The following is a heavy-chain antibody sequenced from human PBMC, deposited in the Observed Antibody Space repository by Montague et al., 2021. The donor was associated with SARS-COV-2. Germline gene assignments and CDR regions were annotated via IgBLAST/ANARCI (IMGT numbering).Heavy chain of an antibody. V-gene: IGHV3-30*04. CDR2: ISYDGTKT. J-gene: IGHJ4*02. CDR1: GFNFTHYA. CDR3: ARGGRYFDWLLLPY. Sequence: SRRLSCPASGFNFTHYAMYWVRQAPGKGLDWVATISYDGTKTYYTDSVKGRFTISRDNSKDTLHLQLSSLRLDDTAIYYCARGGRYFDWLLLPYWGQGALVTVSS. D-gene: IGHD3-9*01.